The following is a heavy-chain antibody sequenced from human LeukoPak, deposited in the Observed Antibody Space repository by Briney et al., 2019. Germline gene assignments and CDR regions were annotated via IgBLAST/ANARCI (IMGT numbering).Heavy chain of an antibody. Sequence: GGSLRLSCAASGFTFSSYSMNWVRQAPGKGLEWVSSISSSSSYIYYADSVKGRFTISRDNAKNSLYLLMNSLRTEDTAVYYCAATYYYDGSGDYWGQGTLVTVSS. D-gene: IGHD3-22*01. CDR3: AATYYYDGSGDY. CDR2: ISSSSSYI. V-gene: IGHV3-21*01. CDR1: GFTFSSYS. J-gene: IGHJ4*02.